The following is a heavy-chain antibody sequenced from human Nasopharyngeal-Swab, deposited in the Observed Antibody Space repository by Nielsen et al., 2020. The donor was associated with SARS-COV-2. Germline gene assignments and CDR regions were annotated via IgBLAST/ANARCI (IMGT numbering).Heavy chain of an antibody. Sequence: GESLKISCTASGFTFGDYAMSWFRQAPGKGLEWVANIKQDGSEKYYVDSVKGRFTISRDNAKNSLYLQMNSLRAEDTAVYYCARYSSNDRDWGQGTLVTVSS. CDR3: ARYSSNDRD. J-gene: IGHJ4*02. D-gene: IGHD6-13*01. CDR2: IKQDGSEK. CDR1: GFTFGDYA. V-gene: IGHV3-7*01.